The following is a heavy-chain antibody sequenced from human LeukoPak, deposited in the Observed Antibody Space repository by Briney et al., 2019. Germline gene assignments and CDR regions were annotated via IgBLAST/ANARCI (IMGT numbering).Heavy chain of an antibody. Sequence: PSETLSLTCTVSGYSISSGYYWGWIRQPPGKGLEWIGSIYHSGSTYYNPSLKSRVTISVDTSKNQFSLKLSSVTAANTAVYYCASSDYVWGSYPPPDYWGQGTLVTVSS. CDR2: IYHSGST. J-gene: IGHJ4*02. CDR3: ASSDYVWGSYPPPDY. V-gene: IGHV4-38-2*02. D-gene: IGHD3-16*02. CDR1: GYSISSGYY.